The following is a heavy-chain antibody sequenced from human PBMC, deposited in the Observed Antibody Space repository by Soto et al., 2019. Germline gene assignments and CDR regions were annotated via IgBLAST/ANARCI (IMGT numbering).Heavy chain of an antibody. Sequence: SETLSLTCSVSGASISTYYWNWIRQPPGKGLEWIGHIHYSGSTNYNPSLKSRVTISVDTSKNQFSLKLRSVTAADTAVYYCAKGHYDSSGYYYFDYWGQGTLVTVSS. CDR1: GASISTYY. V-gene: IGHV4-59*01. CDR2: IHYSGST. J-gene: IGHJ4*02. D-gene: IGHD3-22*01. CDR3: AKGHYDSSGYYYFDY.